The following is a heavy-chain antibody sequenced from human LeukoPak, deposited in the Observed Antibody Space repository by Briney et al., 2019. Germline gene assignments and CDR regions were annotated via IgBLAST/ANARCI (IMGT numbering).Heavy chain of an antibody. Sequence: PGGSLRLSCAASGFTFSSYAMSWVRQAPGKGLDGVSAISGRGGSTYYADSVKGRFTISRDNSKNTLYLQMNSLRAEDTAVYYCAKVYYGSGKIDYWGQGTLVTVSS. V-gene: IGHV3-23*01. CDR1: GFTFSSYA. J-gene: IGHJ4*02. D-gene: IGHD3-10*01. CDR2: ISGRGGST. CDR3: AKVYYGSGKIDY.